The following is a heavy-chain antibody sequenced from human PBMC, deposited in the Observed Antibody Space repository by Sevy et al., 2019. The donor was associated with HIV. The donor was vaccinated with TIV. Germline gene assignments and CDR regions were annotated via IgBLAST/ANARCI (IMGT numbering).Heavy chain of an antibody. CDR3: ASPAGYTYGSLLDY. V-gene: IGHV1-2*02. J-gene: IGHJ4*02. D-gene: IGHD3-10*01. Sequence: ASVKVSCKASGYTFTDYCIHWVRQAPGQGLEWMGWINPNSGDPKYAQNFQGRVTMTRDTSISTAYMELSRLRSDDTAIYYCASPAGYTYGSLLDYWGQGTLVTVSS. CDR2: INPNSGDP. CDR1: GYTFTDYC.